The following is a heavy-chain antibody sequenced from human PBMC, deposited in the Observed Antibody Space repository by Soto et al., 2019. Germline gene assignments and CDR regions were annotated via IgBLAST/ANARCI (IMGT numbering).Heavy chain of an antibody. CDR3: ARNDYNGNSVDY. CDR1: GYSFTGHW. D-gene: IGHD4-4*01. J-gene: IGHJ4*02. Sequence: GESLKISCKTSGYSFTGHWIGWVRQTPGNGLELMGIIYPGDSDTRYSPSFQGQVTVSVDKSINTAYLQWTCLKASDTAMYYCARNDYNGNSVDYWGQGTLVTVSS. V-gene: IGHV5-51*01. CDR2: IYPGDSDT.